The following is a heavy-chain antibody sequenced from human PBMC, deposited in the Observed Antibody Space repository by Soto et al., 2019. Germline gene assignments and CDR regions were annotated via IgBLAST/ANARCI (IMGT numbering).Heavy chain of an antibody. CDR1: GYTFTSYD. V-gene: IGHV1-8*01. CDR2: MNPNSGNT. CDR3: ASIIVGATNDSDYYYGMDV. D-gene: IGHD1-26*01. J-gene: IGHJ6*02. Sequence: ASVKVSCKASGYTFTSYDINWVRQATGQGLEWMGWMNPNSGNTGYAQKFQGRVTMTRNTSISTAYMELSSLRSEDTAVYYCASIIVGATNDSDYYYGMDVWGQGTTVTVSS.